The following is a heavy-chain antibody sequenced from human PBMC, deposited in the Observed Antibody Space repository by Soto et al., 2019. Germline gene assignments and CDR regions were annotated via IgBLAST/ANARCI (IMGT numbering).Heavy chain of an antibody. V-gene: IGHV3-13*01. D-gene: IGHD3-10*01. CDR3: ARVSYYQDSGKKNWFDP. Sequence: GGSLRLSCAASGFTFSSYDMHWVRQATGKGLEWVSAIGTAGDTYYPGSVKGRFTISRENAKNSLYLQMNSLRAEDTAVYYCARVSYYQDSGKKNWFDPWGQGTLVTVSS. J-gene: IGHJ5*02. CDR2: IGTAGDT. CDR1: GFTFSSYD.